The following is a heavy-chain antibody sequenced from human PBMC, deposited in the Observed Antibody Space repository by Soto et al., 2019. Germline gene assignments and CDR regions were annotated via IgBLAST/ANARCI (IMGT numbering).Heavy chain of an antibody. D-gene: IGHD2-2*01. CDR1: GFTFSRYA. V-gene: IGHV3-23*01. CDR2: ISDSGST. CDR3: AKGGLGDCSTTSCLFQFVY. Sequence: GGSLRLSCTASGFTFSRYAMSWVRQAPGKGLEWVSTISDSGSTYYAESVKGRLTISRDNSKHTLYLQMNSLGAEDTAVYYCAKGGLGDCSTTSCLFQFVYWGLGALVTVSS. J-gene: IGHJ4*02.